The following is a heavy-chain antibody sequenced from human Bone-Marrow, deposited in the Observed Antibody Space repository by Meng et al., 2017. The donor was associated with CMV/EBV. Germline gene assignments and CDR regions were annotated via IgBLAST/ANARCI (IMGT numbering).Heavy chain of an antibody. V-gene: IGHV3-30-3*01. CDR2: ISYDGSNK. J-gene: IGHJ6*02. Sequence: SCKASGYTFSSYAMHWVRQAPGKGLEWVAVISYDGSNKYYADSVKGRFTISRDNSKNTLYLQMNSLRAEDTAVYYCASSKYYDFWSGYYRFDYYGMDVWGQGTTVTVSS. CDR3: ASSKYYDFWSGYYRFDYYGMDV. CDR1: GYTFSSYA. D-gene: IGHD3-3*01.